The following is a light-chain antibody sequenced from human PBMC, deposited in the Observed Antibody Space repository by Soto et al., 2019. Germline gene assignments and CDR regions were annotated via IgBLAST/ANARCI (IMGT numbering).Light chain of an antibody. CDR3: CSYTTYTPPQLV. V-gene: IGLV2-14*03. Sequence: QSVLTQPASVSGSPGQSITISCTGTSSDVGGYNYVSWYQQQPGKAPKFMIYDVTNRPSGVSNRFSGSKSGNTASLTISGLQAEDESDYYCCSYTTYTPPQLVFGPGPKVTDL. CDR2: DVT. CDR1: SSDVGGYNY. J-gene: IGLJ1*01.